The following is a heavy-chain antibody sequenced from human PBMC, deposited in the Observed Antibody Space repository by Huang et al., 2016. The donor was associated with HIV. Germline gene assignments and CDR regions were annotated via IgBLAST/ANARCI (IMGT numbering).Heavy chain of an antibody. D-gene: IGHD3-22*01. CDR3: ARGTYYDSSANFDY. CDR2: IHTTGRT. J-gene: IGHJ4*02. CDR1: GVSVSSGSYS. Sequence: QVQLQESGPGSVTPSQTLSLTCTVSGVSVSSGSYSWSWVRPPAGKGLEWIGHIHTTGRTNYKPSLKSRVTISVDTSKKQFALNLSSVTAVDTAVYYCARGTYYDSSANFDYWGQGALVTVSS. V-gene: IGHV4-61*09.